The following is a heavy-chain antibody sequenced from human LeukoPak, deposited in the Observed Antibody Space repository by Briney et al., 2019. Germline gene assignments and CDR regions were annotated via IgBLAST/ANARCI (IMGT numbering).Heavy chain of an antibody. CDR3: ARHSNWNGGVDWFDP. CDR2: IYYSGST. CDR1: GGSISSSSYY. J-gene: IGHJ5*02. D-gene: IGHD1-20*01. Sequence: PSETLSLTCTVSGGSISSSSYYWGWIRQPPGKGLEWIGSIYYSGSTYYNPSLKSRVTISVDTSKNQLSLKLNSVTAADTAVYYCARHSNWNGGVDWFDPWGQGTQVTVSS. V-gene: IGHV4-39*01.